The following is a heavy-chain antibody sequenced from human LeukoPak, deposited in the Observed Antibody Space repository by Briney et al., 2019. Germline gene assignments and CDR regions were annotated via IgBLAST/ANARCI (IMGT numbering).Heavy chain of an antibody. CDR1: GYTFTSYD. CDR3: ARGRGIVVVAATRLKAFDI. CDR2: MNPYSGNT. V-gene: IGHV1-8*01. J-gene: IGHJ3*02. D-gene: IGHD2-15*01. Sequence: ASVKVSCKASGYTFTSYDINWVRQATGQGLEWMGWMNPYSGNTGYAQKFQGRVTMTRNTSISTAYMELSSLRSEDTAVYYCARGRGIVVVAATRLKAFDIWGQGTMVTVSS.